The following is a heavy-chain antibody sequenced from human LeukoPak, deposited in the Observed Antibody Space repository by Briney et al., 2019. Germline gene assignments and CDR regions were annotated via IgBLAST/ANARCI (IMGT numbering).Heavy chain of an antibody. CDR1: GFTFGDYA. D-gene: IGHD3-10*01. CDR3: TRSYGSGASTSIDY. V-gene: IGHV3-49*04. J-gene: IGHJ4*02. Sequence: PGGSLRLSCTASGFTFGDYAMSWVRQAPGKGLEWVGFIRSKAYGGTTEYAASVKGRFTISRDDSKSTAYLQMNSLKTEDTAVYYCTRSYGSGASTSIDYWGQGTLVTVSS. CDR2: IRSKAYGGTT.